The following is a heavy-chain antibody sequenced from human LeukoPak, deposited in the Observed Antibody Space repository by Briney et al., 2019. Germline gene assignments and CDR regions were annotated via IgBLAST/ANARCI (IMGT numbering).Heavy chain of an antibody. Sequence: GGSLRLSCAASGFTFSSYSMNWVRQAPGKGLEWVSYISSSSSTIYYADSVKGRFTTSRDNAKNSLYLQMNSLRAEDTAVYYCARDRLVVRGSIWFDPWGQGTLVTVSS. J-gene: IGHJ5*02. CDR1: GFTFSSYS. V-gene: IGHV3-48*04. D-gene: IGHD3-10*01. CDR3: ARDRLVVRGSIWFDP. CDR2: ISSSSSTI.